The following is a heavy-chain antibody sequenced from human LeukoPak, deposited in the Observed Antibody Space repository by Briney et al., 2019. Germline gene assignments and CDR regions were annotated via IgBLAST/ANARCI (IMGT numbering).Heavy chain of an antibody. D-gene: IGHD4-17*01. CDR2: IRSKAYGGTT. Sequence: PGRSLRLSCTASGFTFGDYAMSWFRQAPGKGLEWVGFIRSKAYGGTTEYAASVKGRFTISRDDSKSIAYQQMNSLKTEDTAVDYCTRDRDYGDFIFDYWGQGTLVTVSS. V-gene: IGHV3-49*03. CDR1: GFTFGDYA. J-gene: IGHJ4*02. CDR3: TRDRDYGDFIFDY.